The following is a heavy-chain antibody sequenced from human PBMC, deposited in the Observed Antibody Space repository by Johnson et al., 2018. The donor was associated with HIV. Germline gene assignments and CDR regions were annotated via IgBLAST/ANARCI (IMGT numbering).Heavy chain of an antibody. CDR1: GFIFSSYW. D-gene: IGHD6-13*01. V-gene: IGHV3-30*03. CDR3: ARSAAAWVGGMAFDI. CDR2: ISYDGSNK. J-gene: IGHJ3*02. Sequence: QVQLVESGGGLVQPGGSLRLSCEASGFIFSSYWMNWVRQAPGKGLEWVAVISYDGSNKYYADSVKGRFTISRDNSKNTLYLQMNSLRAEDTAVYYCARSAAAWVGGMAFDIWGQGTMVTVSS.